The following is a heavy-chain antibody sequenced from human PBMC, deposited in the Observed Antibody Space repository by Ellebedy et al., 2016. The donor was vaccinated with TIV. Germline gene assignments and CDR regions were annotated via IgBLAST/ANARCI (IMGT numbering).Heavy chain of an antibody. CDR1: GGSVSSGSYY. CDR3: ARALMVRGIIIKMVVYFDY. J-gene: IGHJ4*02. V-gene: IGHV4-61*01. D-gene: IGHD3-10*01. CDR2: IDYSGST. Sequence: SETLSLXXTVSGGSVSSGSYYWSWIRQPPGKGLDWIGHIDYSGSTNYNPSLKSRVTISVDMSKNQFSLKLSSVTAADTAVYYCARALMVRGIIIKMVVYFDYWGQGTLVTVSS.